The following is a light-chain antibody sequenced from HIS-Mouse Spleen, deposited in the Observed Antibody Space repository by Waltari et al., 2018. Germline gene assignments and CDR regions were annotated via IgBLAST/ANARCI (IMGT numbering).Light chain of an antibody. CDR3: QQYNSYWT. CDR1: QSISSW. J-gene: IGKJ1*01. V-gene: IGKV1-5*03. CDR2: KAS. Sequence: DIQMTQSPSTLSASVGDRVTITCRASQSISSWLAWYQQKPGKAPKLLIYKASSLESGVPSRFSGSGSGTEFTLTISSLQPDDFATYYCQQYNSYWTFGQATKVEIK.